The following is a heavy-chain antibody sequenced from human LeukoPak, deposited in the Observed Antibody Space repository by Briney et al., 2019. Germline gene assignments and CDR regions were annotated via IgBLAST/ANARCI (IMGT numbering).Heavy chain of an antibody. CDR3: ARGGQDDYVWGSYRYSFGYYYYGMDV. CDR1: GGSISSYY. D-gene: IGHD3-16*02. J-gene: IGHJ6*02. V-gene: IGHV4-59*01. CDR2: IYYSGST. Sequence: SETLSLTCTVSGGSISSYYWSWIRQPPGKGLEWIGYIYYSGSTNYNPSLKSRVTISVDTSKNQFSLKLSSVTAADTAVYYCARGGQDDYVWGSYRYSFGYYYYGMDVWGQGTTVTVSS.